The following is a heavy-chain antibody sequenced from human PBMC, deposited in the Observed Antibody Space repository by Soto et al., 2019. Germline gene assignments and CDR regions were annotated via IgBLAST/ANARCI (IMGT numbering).Heavy chain of an antibody. Sequence: GGSLRLSCAASGFTFSSYAMSWVRQAPGKGLEWVSAISGSGGSTYYADSVKGRFTISRDNSKNTLYLQMNSLRAEDTAVYYCAAGAYDFWSGYYSTAFDIWGQGTMVTVSS. CDR2: ISGSGGST. V-gene: IGHV3-23*01. D-gene: IGHD3-3*01. CDR3: AAGAYDFWSGYYSTAFDI. CDR1: GFTFSSYA. J-gene: IGHJ3*02.